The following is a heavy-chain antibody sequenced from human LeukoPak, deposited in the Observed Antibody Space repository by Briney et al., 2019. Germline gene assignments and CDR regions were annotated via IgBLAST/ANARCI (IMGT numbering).Heavy chain of an antibody. D-gene: IGHD3-22*01. CDR1: GFTFSTHE. CDR2: ISSSGSII. CDR3: ARGGNTGYNYNAFDV. Sequence: GGSLRLSCAASGFTFSTHEMNWVRLAPGKGLEWVSFISSSGSIIYYADSVKGRFTISRDNAKNSLYLQMNSLRAEDTAVFYCARGGNTGYNYNAFDVWGQGTMVTVSS. V-gene: IGHV3-48*03. J-gene: IGHJ3*01.